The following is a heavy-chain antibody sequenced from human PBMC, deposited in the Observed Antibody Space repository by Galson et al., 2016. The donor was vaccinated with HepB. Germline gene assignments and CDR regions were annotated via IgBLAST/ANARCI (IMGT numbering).Heavy chain of an antibody. CDR3: TRGYMQTGMNV. V-gene: IGHV6-1*01. Sequence: CAISGDSVTSDITTWNWIRQSPSRGLEWLGRTYYRSKWFTDYAVSVEGRITINSDISRNQFSPQLDSVTPDDTAAYFCTRGYMQTGMNVWGQGTTVTVSS. CDR1: GDSVTSDITT. CDR2: TYYRSKWFT. D-gene: IGHD5-18*01. J-gene: IGHJ6*02.